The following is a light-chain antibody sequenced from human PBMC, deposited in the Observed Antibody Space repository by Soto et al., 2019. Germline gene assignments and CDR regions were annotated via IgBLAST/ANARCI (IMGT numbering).Light chain of an antibody. CDR1: SSNIKTNT. Sequence: QSVLTQPPSASGTPGQRVTIFCSGSSSNIKTNTVNWYQQLPGTAPKILIYSNSQRPSGVPDRFSGSKSGTSASLTISGLQSEDEADYYCAAWDDSLSGPVFGGGTQLTVL. J-gene: IGLJ7*01. V-gene: IGLV1-44*01. CDR3: AAWDDSLSGPV. CDR2: SNS.